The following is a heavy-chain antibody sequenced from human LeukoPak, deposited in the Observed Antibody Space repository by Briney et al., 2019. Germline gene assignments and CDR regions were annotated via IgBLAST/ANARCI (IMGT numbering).Heavy chain of an antibody. J-gene: IGHJ3*02. CDR2: INPNDAGT. V-gene: IGHV1-2*02. CDR1: GYTFTSYF. CDR3: ARGPSHGAFDI. Sequence: GASVKVSCKASGYTFTSYFIHWLGQAPGQGLEWMGDINPNDAGTQYAQKFQGRVTVTRDTSISTVYMELSRLPSDDLAVYYCARGPSHGAFDIWGQGTMVCV.